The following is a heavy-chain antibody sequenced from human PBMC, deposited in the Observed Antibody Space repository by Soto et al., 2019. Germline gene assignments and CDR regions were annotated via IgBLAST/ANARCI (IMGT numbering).Heavy chain of an antibody. V-gene: IGHV4-30-4*01. CDR3: ARMSYFYDKWYFDL. CDR1: GASINNNDYY. CDR2: VYYSGTT. D-gene: IGHD3-22*01. J-gene: IGHJ2*01. Sequence: SETLSLTCTVSGASINNNDYYWSWIRQTPGKGLEWIGYVYYSGTTDYIPSLKSRLSMSIDKSQNQFTLKLNSVTAADTATYYCARMSYFYDKWYFDLWGRGTLGTVS.